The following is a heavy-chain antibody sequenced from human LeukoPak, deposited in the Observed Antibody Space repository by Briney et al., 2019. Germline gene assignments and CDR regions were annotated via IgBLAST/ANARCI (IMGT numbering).Heavy chain of an antibody. V-gene: IGHV3-48*03. Sequence: GGSLRLSCAASGFTFSSYEMNWVRQAPGKGLEWVSYISSSGSTIYYADSVKGRFTISRDNAKNTLYLQMNSLRAEDTAVYYCARLIAAAGLNWFDPWGQGTLVTVSS. CDR1: GFTFSSYE. D-gene: IGHD6-13*01. CDR2: ISSSGSTI. CDR3: ARLIAAAGLNWFDP. J-gene: IGHJ5*02.